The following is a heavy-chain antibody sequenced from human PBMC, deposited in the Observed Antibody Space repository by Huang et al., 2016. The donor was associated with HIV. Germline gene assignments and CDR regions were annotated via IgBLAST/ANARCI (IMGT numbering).Heavy chain of an antibody. CDR1: GFTFSNAW. J-gene: IGHJ3*02. Sequence: EVQLVESGGGLVKPGGSLRLSCAASGFTFSNAWMSWVRQATGKGLEWVGRIKSKTEGGTTDYAAPVKGRFTISRDESKNTLYLQMNSLKTEDTAVYYCTTESESSGWTMDHDAFDIWGQGTMVTVSS. D-gene: IGHD6-19*01. CDR3: TTESESSGWTMDHDAFDI. V-gene: IGHV3-15*01. CDR2: IKSKTEGGTT.